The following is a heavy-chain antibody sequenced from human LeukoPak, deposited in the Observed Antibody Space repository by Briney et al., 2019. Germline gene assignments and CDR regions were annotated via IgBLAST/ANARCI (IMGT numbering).Heavy chain of an antibody. V-gene: IGHV3-53*01. CDR2: FYSDGTS. Sequence: GGSLRLSCAASGFIIRSSYMSWVRQAPGKGLEWVSVFYSDGTSYNADSVKGRFTISRDNGKNILYLEMNSLRAEDTAIYFCVSLWFGQLSVNNNYYMDAWGKGTTVTVSS. D-gene: IGHD3-10*01. CDR3: VSLWFGQLSVNNNYYMDA. CDR1: GFIIRSSY. J-gene: IGHJ6*03.